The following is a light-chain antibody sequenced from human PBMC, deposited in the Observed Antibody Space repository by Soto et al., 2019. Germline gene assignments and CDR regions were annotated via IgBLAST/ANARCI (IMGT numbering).Light chain of an antibody. CDR1: SSNIGAGYD. CDR3: QSYDSSLSVV. V-gene: IGLV1-40*01. J-gene: IGLJ2*01. Sequence: SVLTQPPSVSGAPGQRVTISCTGSSSNIGAGYDVHWYQQLPATAPKLLIYGNSNRPSGVPDRFSGSKSGTSASLAITGLQAEDEADYYSQSYDSSLSVVFGGGTKLTVL. CDR2: GNS.